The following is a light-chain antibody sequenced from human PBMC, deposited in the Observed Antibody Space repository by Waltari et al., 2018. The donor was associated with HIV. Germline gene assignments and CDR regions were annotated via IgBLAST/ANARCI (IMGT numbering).Light chain of an antibody. CDR1: QSIGDK. V-gene: IGKV1D-12*01. J-gene: IGKJ4*01. CDR2: QGS. CDR3: QQASSFPHT. Sequence: DIQMTQSPSSVSLSVGDNVSISCQASQSIGDKLAWYQMKTGEAPKLLIYQGSKLQSGVPSRFAASVTGLLFSLTITGLQREDFGTYFCQQASSFPHTFGGGT.